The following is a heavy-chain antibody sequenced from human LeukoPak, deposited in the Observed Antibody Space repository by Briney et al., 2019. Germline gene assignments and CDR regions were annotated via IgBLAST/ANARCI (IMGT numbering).Heavy chain of an antibody. Sequence: SETLSLTCTVSGGSISSSSYYWGWIRQPPAKGLEWIGSIYYSGSTYYNPSLKSRVTISVDTSKNQFSLKLSSVTAADTAVYYCAAVSGYTWTIDYWGQGTLVTVSS. CDR3: AAVSGYTWTIDY. J-gene: IGHJ4*02. D-gene: IGHD3-3*01. CDR2: IYYSGST. CDR1: GGSISSSSYY. V-gene: IGHV4-39*01.